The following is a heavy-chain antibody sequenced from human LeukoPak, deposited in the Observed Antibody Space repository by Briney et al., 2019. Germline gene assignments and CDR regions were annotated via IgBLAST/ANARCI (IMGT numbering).Heavy chain of an antibody. CDR2: IYYSGST. Sequence: PSETLSLTCTVSGGSISSYYWSWIRQPPGKGLEWIGYIYYSGSTNYNPSLKSRVTISVDTSKNQFSLKLSSVTAADTAVYYCARGHDYGDYVAAFDIWGQGTMVTVSS. CDR3: ARGHDYGDYVAAFDI. D-gene: IGHD4-17*01. CDR1: GGSISSYY. V-gene: IGHV4-59*01. J-gene: IGHJ3*02.